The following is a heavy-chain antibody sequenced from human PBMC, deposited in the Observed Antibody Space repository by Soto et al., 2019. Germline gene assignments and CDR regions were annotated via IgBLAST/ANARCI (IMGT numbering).Heavy chain of an antibody. CDR3: PRHKYSSSWFFDS. D-gene: IGHD6-13*01. CDR1: GDSITSYQ. Sequence: XETLSLPCIVTGDSITSYQWSWLRQPPGKGLEWIGFIYYTGYRGSASYNPSLKGRGTISMDTSKNQFSLKVNSLTAADTAMYYCPRHKYSSSWFFDSWGQGTQVTVPS. CDR2: IYYTGYRGSA. J-gene: IGHJ4*02. V-gene: IGHV4-59*01.